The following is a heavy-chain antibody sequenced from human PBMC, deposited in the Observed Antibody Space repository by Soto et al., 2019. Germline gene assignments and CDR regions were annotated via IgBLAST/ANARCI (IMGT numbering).Heavy chain of an antibody. Sequence: QVQLVESGGGVVQPGRSLRLSCAASGFTFSSYGMHWVRQAPGKGLEWVAVIWYDGSNKYYADTVKGRFTISRDNSKNTLSLQMNSRGAENKAVYYSARKRSLLYGRHYYYVGMDVWGQGTMVT. CDR2: IWYDGSNK. J-gene: IGHJ6*02. CDR3: ARKRSLLYGRHYYYVGMDV. V-gene: IGHV3-33*01. CDR1: GFTFSSYG. D-gene: IGHD3-3*01.